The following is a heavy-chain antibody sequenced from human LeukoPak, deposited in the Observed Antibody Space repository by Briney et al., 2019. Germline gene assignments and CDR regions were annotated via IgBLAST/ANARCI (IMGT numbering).Heavy chain of an antibody. CDR1: GGSISSYY. J-gene: IGHJ4*02. Sequence: SETLSLTCTVSGGSISSYYWSWIRQPPGKGLEWIGYIYYSGSTNYNPSLKSRVTISVDTSKNQFSLKLSSVTAADTAVYYCARVKGIAVTGRAAFDYWGQGTLVTVSS. D-gene: IGHD6-19*01. CDR3: ARVKGIAVTGRAAFDY. V-gene: IGHV4-59*08. CDR2: IYYSGST.